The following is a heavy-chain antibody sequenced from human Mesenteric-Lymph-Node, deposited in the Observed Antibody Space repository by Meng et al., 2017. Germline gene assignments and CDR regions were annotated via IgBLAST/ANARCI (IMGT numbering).Heavy chain of an antibody. CDR2: ISYDGSYS. V-gene: IGHV3-30*19. CDR3: ARGTTIAAAGSDSFYI. D-gene: IGHD6-13*01. CDR1: GFTFSSYG. J-gene: IGHJ3*02. Sequence: GESLKISCAASGFTFSSYGMHWVRQAPGKGLEWVAVISYDGSYSYYADSVKGRFTISRDNSKNTLYLQMNSLRAEDTAIYYCARGTTIAAAGSDSFYIWGQGTMVTVSS.